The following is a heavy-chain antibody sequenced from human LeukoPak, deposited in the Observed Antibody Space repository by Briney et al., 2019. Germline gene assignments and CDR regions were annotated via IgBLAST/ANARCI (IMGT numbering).Heavy chain of an antibody. CDR3: AKDVGKWESLHFFDY. CDR2: ISGSGAST. CDR1: GFTFSTNA. V-gene: IGHV3-23*01. Sequence: GGSLRLSCLTSGFTFSTNAMSWVRQAPGKGLEWISGISGSGASTYYADTVTGRFTISGDNSRNTLYLQMNSLRGDDTAVYYCAKDVGKWESLHFFDYWGQGTLVTVSS. D-gene: IGHD1-26*01. J-gene: IGHJ4*02.